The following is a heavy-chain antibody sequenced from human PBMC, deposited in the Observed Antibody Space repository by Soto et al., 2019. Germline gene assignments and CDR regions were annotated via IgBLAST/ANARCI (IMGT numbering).Heavy chain of an antibody. D-gene: IGHD2-15*01. Sequence: QITVKESGPTLVKPTQTLTLTCTFSGFSVSTGGVGVAWIRQPPGKPLEWLALIYWDDDKRYSPFLESRVTITKDTSKNQVVLTMTNMDPVDTATYYCAHKGGRGAGMDVWGKGTTVTVSS. V-gene: IGHV2-5*02. CDR2: IYWDDDK. CDR1: GFSVSTGGVG. CDR3: AHKGGRGAGMDV. J-gene: IGHJ6*04.